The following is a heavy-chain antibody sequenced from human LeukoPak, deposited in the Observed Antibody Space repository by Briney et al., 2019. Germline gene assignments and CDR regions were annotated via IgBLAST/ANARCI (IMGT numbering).Heavy chain of an antibody. J-gene: IGHJ4*02. CDR2: MYYSGST. CDR1: GDSVSSGSYY. V-gene: IGHV4-61*01. CDR3: ARGGDYYGSGSYYNVLGY. D-gene: IGHD3-10*01. Sequence: SETLSLTCTVSGDSVSSGSYYWSWIRQPPGKGLEWVGYMYYSGSTNYNPSLKSRVTISVDTSKNQFSLKLSSVTAADTAVYYCARGGDYYGSGSYYNVLGYWGQGTLVTVSS.